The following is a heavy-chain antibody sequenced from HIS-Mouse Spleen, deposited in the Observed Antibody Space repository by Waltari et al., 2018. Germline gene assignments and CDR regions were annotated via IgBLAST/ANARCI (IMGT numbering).Heavy chain of an antibody. J-gene: IGHJ2*01. CDR2: IYYSGST. Sequence: QLQLQESGPGLVKPSETLSLPCPVSGGSISSSSYYWGWIRQPPGKGLECVGSIYYSGSTYYNPSLKSRVTISVDTSKNQFSLKLSSVTAADTAVYYCAREIPYSSSWYDWYFDLWGRGTLVTVSS. V-gene: IGHV4-39*07. D-gene: IGHD6-13*01. CDR3: AREIPYSSSWYDWYFDL. CDR1: GGSISSSSYY.